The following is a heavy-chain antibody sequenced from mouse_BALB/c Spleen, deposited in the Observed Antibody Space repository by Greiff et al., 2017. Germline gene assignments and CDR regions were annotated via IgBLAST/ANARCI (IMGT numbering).Heavy chain of an antibody. CDR1: GYTFTSYW. CDR3: ARRGDGYYWYFDV. D-gene: IGHD2-3*01. V-gene: IGHV1-87*01. Sequence: QVQLQQSGAELARPGASVKLSCKASGYTFTSYWMQWVKQRPGQGLEWIGAIYPGDGDTRYTQKFKGKATLTADKSSSTAYMQLSSLASEDSAVYYCARRGDGYYWYFDVWGAGTTVTVSS. CDR2: IYPGDGDT. J-gene: IGHJ1*01.